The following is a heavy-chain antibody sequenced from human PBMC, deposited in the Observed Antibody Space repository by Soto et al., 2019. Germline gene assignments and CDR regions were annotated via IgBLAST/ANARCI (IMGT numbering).Heavy chain of an antibody. Sequence: QVQLVQSGAEMKKPGSSVKVSCQSSGGTFNTYAMNWVRQAPGQGPEWMGDISPMFGAANYAPKFQGRVTITADESTGRSSMQLRSLTSEDTALYFWAREVQVHTPAFVYWGQGTLVTVSS. CDR2: ISPMFGAA. D-gene: IGHD3-10*01. J-gene: IGHJ4*02. V-gene: IGHV1-69*19. CDR1: GGTFNTYA. CDR3: AREVQVHTPAFVY.